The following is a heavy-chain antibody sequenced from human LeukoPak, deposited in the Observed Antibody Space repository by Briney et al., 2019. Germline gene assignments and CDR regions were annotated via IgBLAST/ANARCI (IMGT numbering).Heavy chain of an antibody. V-gene: IGHV4-4*07. Sequence: SETLSLTCTVSGGSISSYYGSWIRQPAGKGLEWIGRIYNSESTNYNPSLKSRVTMSMDKSKNQFSLKLTSVTAADTAVYYCARGRGDYFDSSGYFCDYWAQGALVTVSS. CDR2: IYNSEST. CDR3: ARGRGDYFDSSGYFCDY. J-gene: IGHJ4*02. CDR1: GGSISSYY. D-gene: IGHD3-22*01.